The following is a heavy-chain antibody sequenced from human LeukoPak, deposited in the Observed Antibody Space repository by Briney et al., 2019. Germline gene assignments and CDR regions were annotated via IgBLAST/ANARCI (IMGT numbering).Heavy chain of an antibody. J-gene: IGHJ6*03. CDR1: GFTFSSYA. CDR2: ISYDGSNK. D-gene: IGHD2-2*01. CDR3: ARNVVPAATDYYYMDV. Sequence: PGGSLRLSCAASGFTFSSYAMHWVRQAPGKGLEWVAVISYDGSNKYYADSVKGRFTISRDNSKNTLYLQMNSLRAEDTAVCFCARNVVPAATDYYYMDVWGKGTTVTVSS. V-gene: IGHV3-30-3*01.